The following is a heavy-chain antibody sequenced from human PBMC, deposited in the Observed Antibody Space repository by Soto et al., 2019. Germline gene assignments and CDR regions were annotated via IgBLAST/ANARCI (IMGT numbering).Heavy chain of an antibody. J-gene: IGHJ6*02. D-gene: IGHD3-22*01. CDR1: GFTFSSFH. Sequence: GGSLRLSCAASGFTFSSFHMNWVRQTPGRGLEWVAYITSSSDTIYYSDSVKGRFTISRDNGKNSLFLQMNSLRDEDTAVYYCARVVVVIPPGYYYAMDVWGQGTTVTVSS. CDR3: ARVVVVIPPGYYYAMDV. CDR2: ITSSSDTI. V-gene: IGHV3-48*02.